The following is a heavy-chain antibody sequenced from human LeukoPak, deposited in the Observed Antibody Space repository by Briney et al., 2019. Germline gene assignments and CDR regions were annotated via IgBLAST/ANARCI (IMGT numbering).Heavy chain of an antibody. Sequence: GASVKVSCKASGYTFTSYDINWVRQATGQGLEWMGWMNPNSGNTGYAQKFQGRVTITRDTSISTAYMELSRLRSDDTAVYYCARDYGDYPLYYFDYWGQGTLVTVSS. J-gene: IGHJ4*02. D-gene: IGHD4-17*01. CDR2: MNPNSGNT. V-gene: IGHV1-8*03. CDR3: ARDYGDYPLYYFDY. CDR1: GYTFTSYD.